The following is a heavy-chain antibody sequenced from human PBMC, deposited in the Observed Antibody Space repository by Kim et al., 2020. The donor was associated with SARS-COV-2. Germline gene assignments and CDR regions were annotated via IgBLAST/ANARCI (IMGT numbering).Heavy chain of an antibody. CDR3: ARFLVVVVAHSYYYGMDV. CDR2: IYHSGST. Sequence: SETLSLTCAVSGGSISNTNWWSWVRQPPGKGLEWIGEIYHSGSTNYNPSLRSRVTMSIDKSKNQFSLKLSSVTAADTAVYYCARFLVVVVAHSYYYGMDVWGQGTTVTVSS. CDR1: GGSISNTNW. D-gene: IGHD2-15*01. V-gene: IGHV4-4*02. J-gene: IGHJ6*02.